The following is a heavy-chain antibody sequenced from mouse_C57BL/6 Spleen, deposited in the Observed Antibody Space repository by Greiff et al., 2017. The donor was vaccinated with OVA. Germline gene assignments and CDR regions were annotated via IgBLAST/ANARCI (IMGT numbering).Heavy chain of an antibody. D-gene: IGHD2-4*01. CDR1: GYAFSSSW. CDR2: IYPGDGDT. V-gene: IGHV1-82*01. Sequence: QVQLQQSGPELVKPGASVKISCKASGYAFSSSWMNWVKQRPGKGLEWIGRIYPGDGDTNYNGKFKGKATLTADKSSSTAYMQLSSLTSEDSAVYFCARDNYDYSLFAYWGQGTLVTVSA. J-gene: IGHJ3*01. CDR3: ARDNYDYSLFAY.